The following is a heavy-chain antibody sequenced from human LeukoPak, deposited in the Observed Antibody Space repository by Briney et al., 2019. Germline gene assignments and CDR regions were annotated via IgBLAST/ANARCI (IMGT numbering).Heavy chain of an antibody. CDR3: AKHKGWGLYHYRFDY. Sequence: GGSLRLSCVASGFIFSNYAMSWVRQAPGKGLEGVSTISKSRDGVFYADSVKGRFTISRDNPENTLFVHFNTLRADDTAVYYGAKHKGWGLYHYRFDYWGQGTLVTVSP. D-gene: IGHD1-26*01. CDR2: ISKSRDGV. J-gene: IGHJ4*02. CDR1: GFIFSNYA. V-gene: IGHV3-23*01.